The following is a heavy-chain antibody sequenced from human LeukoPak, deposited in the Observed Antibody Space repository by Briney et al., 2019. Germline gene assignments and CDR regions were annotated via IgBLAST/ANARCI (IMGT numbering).Heavy chain of an antibody. Sequence: PGGSLRLSCAASGFTFSSYAMSWVRQAPGKGLEWVSAISGSGGSTYYADSVQGRFTISRDNSKSTLCLQMNSLRAEDTAVYYCAKDRGYYDNSGYYSDFDYWGQGTLVTVSS. CDR3: AKDRGYYDNSGYYSDFDY. CDR1: GFTFSSYA. D-gene: IGHD3-22*01. J-gene: IGHJ4*02. CDR2: ISGSGGST. V-gene: IGHV3-23*01.